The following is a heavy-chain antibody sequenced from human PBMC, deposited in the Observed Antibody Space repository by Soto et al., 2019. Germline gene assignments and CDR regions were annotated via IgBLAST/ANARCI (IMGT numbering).Heavy chain of an antibody. CDR3: XRXAXXXXXP. J-gene: IGHJ5*02. CDR1: GGTFSSYA. V-gene: IGHV1-69*01. CDR2: IIPIFGTA. Sequence: QVQLVQSGAEVKKPGSSVKVSCKASGGTFSSYAISWVRQAPGQGLEWMGGIIPIFGTANYAQKFQGRVTITADESTSTAYMELSSLRXXXXXXXXXXRXAXXXXXPWXQGTLV.